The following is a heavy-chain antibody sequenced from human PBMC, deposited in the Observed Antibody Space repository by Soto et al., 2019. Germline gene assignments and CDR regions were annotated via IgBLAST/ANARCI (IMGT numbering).Heavy chain of an antibody. D-gene: IGHD3-22*01. J-gene: IGHJ6*01. V-gene: IGHV1-69*01. CDR3: ARGPVDSSGYTPVTTWYYGMDV. CDR1: GGTFSSYA. CDR2: IIPSFGTA. Sequence: QVQLVQSGAEVKKPGSSVKVSCKASGGTFSSYAISWVRQAPGQGLEWRGGIIPSFGTANYAQKFQGRVTITADEYTSTAYMELSSLRSEDTAVYYCARGPVDSSGYTPVTTWYYGMDVWGQGTTVTVSS.